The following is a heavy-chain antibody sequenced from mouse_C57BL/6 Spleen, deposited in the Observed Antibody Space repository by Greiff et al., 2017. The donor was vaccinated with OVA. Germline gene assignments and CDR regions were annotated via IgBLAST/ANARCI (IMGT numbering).Heavy chain of an antibody. D-gene: IGHD1-1*01. Sequence: EVKLVESGGGLVQPGGSLKLSCAASGFTFSDYYMYWVRQTPEKRLEWVAYISTGGGSTYYPDTVKGRFTISRDNAKNTLYLQMSRLKSEDTAMYYCARHYYGTSYYFDYWGQGTTLTVSS. V-gene: IGHV5-12*01. J-gene: IGHJ2*01. CDR3: ARHYYGTSYYFDY. CDR1: GFTFSDYY. CDR2: ISTGGGST.